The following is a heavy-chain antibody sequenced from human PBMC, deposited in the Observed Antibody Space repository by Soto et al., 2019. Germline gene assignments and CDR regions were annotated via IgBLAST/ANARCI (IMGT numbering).Heavy chain of an antibody. Sequence: TLSLTCTVSGGSFSSGAYHWSWIRQYPGKGLEWIGSISYRGNTYYNPSLKSRLSMSVDTSKNQFSLNLTSVTAADTAVYFCARMSATGTRWFDPWGQGTQVTVSS. V-gene: IGHV4-31*03. J-gene: IGHJ5*02. CDR3: ARMSATGTRWFDP. CDR1: GGSFSSGAYH. CDR2: ISYRGNT. D-gene: IGHD6-13*01.